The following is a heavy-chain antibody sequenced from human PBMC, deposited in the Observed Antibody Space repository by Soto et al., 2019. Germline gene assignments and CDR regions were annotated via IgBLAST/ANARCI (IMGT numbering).Heavy chain of an antibody. CDR1: GYSFTNYW. Sequence: LKISCTASGYSFTNYWIGWVRQMPGKGPEWMGIIYPGDSDTRYSPSFQGQVTISADKSTSTAHLLWSSLKASDTAIYFCAGSIFYYGMDVWGQGTTVTVSS. V-gene: IGHV5-51*01. CDR2: IYPGDSDT. J-gene: IGHJ6*02. CDR3: AGSIFYYGMDV.